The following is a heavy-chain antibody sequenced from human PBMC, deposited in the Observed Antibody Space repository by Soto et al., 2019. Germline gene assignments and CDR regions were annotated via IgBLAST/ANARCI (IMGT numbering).Heavy chain of an antibody. D-gene: IGHD3-10*01. J-gene: IGHJ6*02. CDR1: VFTFISYG. CDR3: ARVRVTMVRGVTYYYYGMDV. V-gene: IGHV3-33*01. CDR2: IWYDGSNK. Sequence: GWSLRLACASSVFTFISYGMHWVRQAPGKGLEWVAVIWYDGSNKYYADSVKGRFTISRDNSKNTLYLQMNSLRAEDTAVYYCARVRVTMVRGVTYYYYGMDVWGQGTTVTVSS.